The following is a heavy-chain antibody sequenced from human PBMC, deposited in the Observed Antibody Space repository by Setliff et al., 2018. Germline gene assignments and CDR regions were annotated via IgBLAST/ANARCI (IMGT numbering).Heavy chain of an antibody. CDR2: FYHSASS. CDR3: ARSHYYASGNSHYYYMDV. V-gene: IGHV4-59*08. J-gene: IGHJ6*03. D-gene: IGHD3-10*01. CDR1: GGSISGYY. Sequence: SETLSLICTVSGGSISGYYWSWIRQPPGKALEWIGYFYHSASSNYNPSLKGRVTMSADTSKNQLYLSLTSVSVADTAMYYCARSHYYASGNSHYYYMDVWGKGTAVTVS.